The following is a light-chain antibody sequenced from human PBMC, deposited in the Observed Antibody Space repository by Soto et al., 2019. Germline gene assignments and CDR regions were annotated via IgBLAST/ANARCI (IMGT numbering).Light chain of an antibody. J-gene: IGLJ1*01. CDR1: SSDVGGYNY. CDR3: ISYTSSRYV. Sequence: QSALTQPASVSGSPGQSITISCTGTSSDVGGYNYVSWYQQHPGKAPKLMIYEVSNRPSGVSNRFSGSKSGNTASLTISGIQAEEEADYYCISYTSSRYVFGTGTKVTVL. V-gene: IGLV2-14*01. CDR2: EVS.